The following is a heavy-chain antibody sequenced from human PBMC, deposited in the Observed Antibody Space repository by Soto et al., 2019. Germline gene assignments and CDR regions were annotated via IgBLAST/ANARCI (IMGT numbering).Heavy chain of an antibody. V-gene: IGHV3-48*02. CDR3: VKGGWGDF. J-gene: IGHJ4*02. Sequence: EVQLVESGGGLVQPGGSLRLSCAASEFTFSTYDMHWVRQAPGKGLEWVSFISSSGSTVNYADSVKGRFTISRDNAQNSLYLQMNSLRDDDTAVYYCVKGGWGDFWGQGTLVTVSS. CDR1: EFTFSTYD. D-gene: IGHD3-16*01. CDR2: ISSSGSTV.